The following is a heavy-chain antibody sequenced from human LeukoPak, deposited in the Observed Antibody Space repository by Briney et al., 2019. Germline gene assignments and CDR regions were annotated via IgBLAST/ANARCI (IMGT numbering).Heavy chain of an antibody. CDR3: ARVLQKSWFDP. CDR2: ISAYNGNT. V-gene: IGHV1-18*04. D-gene: IGHD5-24*01. CDR1: GYTFTGYY. Sequence: ASVKVSCKASGYTFTGYYMHWVRQAPGQGLEWMGWISAYNGNTNYAQKLQGRVTMTTDTSTSTAYMELRSLRSDDTAVYYCARVLQKSWFDPWGQGTLVTVSS. J-gene: IGHJ5*02.